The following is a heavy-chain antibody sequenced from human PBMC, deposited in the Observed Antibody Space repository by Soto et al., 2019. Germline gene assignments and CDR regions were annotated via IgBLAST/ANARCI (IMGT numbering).Heavy chain of an antibody. Sequence: QVQLVQSGAEVKKPGSSVKVSCTASGGTFSSYAISWVRQAPGQGLEWMGGIIPIFGKANYAQKFQGRVTITADNSTRTASMELCSSRSDNTAVFYCARHGAAPAFYYGMDVWGQGTTVTVSS. D-gene: IGHD3-10*01. J-gene: IGHJ6*02. CDR2: IIPIFGKA. CDR1: GGTFSSYA. CDR3: ARHGAAPAFYYGMDV. V-gene: IGHV1-69*06.